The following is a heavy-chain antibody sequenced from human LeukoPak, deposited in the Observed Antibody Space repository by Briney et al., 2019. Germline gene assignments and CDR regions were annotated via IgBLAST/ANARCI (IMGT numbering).Heavy chain of an antibody. J-gene: IGHJ6*03. Sequence: PGGSLRLSCTASGFTFGDYAMSWVRQAPGKGLEWVGFIRSKAYGGTTEYAASVKGRFTISRDDSKSIAYLQMNSLKTEDTAVYYCTRGNSSWYYGYYYYYYMDVWGKGTTVTVSS. CDR2: IRSKAYGGTT. D-gene: IGHD6-13*01. CDR3: TRGNSSWYYGYYYYYYMDV. V-gene: IGHV3-49*04. CDR1: GFTFGDYA.